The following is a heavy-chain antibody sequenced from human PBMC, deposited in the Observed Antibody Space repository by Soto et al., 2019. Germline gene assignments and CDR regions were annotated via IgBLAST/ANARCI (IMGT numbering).Heavy chain of an antibody. Sequence: PSETLSLTCTVSGGSISSYYWSWIRQPPGKGLEWIGYIYYSGSTNYNPSLKSRVTISVDTSKNQFSPKLSSVTAADTAVYYCARGQIAAAYWFDPWGQGTLVTVSS. CDR3: ARGQIAAAYWFDP. V-gene: IGHV4-59*01. CDR2: IYYSGST. D-gene: IGHD6-13*01. J-gene: IGHJ5*02. CDR1: GGSISSYY.